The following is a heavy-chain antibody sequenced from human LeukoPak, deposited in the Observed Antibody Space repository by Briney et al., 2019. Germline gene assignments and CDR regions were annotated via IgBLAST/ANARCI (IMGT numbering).Heavy chain of an antibody. CDR2: IKKDVGEK. CDR3: ARDHNYDGRPWVGAFDI. Sequence: GGSLRLSCAASGFTFSSHWMTWIRQAPGKGLEWVASIKKDVGEKFYVDSVKGRFTISRDNAKNSLYLHMNSLRVDDTAVYYCARDHNYDGRPWVGAFDIWGQGTTVTVSS. CDR1: GFTFSSHW. D-gene: IGHD3-16*01. V-gene: IGHV3-7*01. J-gene: IGHJ3*02.